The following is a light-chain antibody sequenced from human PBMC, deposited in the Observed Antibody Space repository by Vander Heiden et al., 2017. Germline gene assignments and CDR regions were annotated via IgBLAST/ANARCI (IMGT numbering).Light chain of an antibody. CDR2: GNS. CDR1: RYNIGAGYD. Sequence: QSVLTQPPSVSGAPGQRVTISCTGSRYNIGAGYDVHGYQQLPGTAPKLLIYGNSNRPSGVPDRCSGSKSGTSASLAITGLQAEDEADYYCQFYDSSLSGAVFGGGTQLTV. J-gene: IGLJ3*02. CDR3: QFYDSSLSGAV. V-gene: IGLV1-40*01.